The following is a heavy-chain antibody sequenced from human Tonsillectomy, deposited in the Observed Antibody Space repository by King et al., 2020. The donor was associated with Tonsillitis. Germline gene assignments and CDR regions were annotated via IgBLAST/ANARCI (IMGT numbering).Heavy chain of an antibody. J-gene: IGHJ4*02. Sequence: VQLQQWGAGLLKPSETLSLTCAVYGGSFSGYYWSWIRQPPGKGLEWIGEINHSGSTNYNPSLKSRVTISVDTSKNQFSLKLSSVTAADTAVYYCARARGYSSLYYFDYSGQGTLVTVSS. CDR2: INHSGST. CDR3: ARARGYSSLYYFDY. CDR1: GGSFSGYY. V-gene: IGHV4-34*01. D-gene: IGHD5-18*01.